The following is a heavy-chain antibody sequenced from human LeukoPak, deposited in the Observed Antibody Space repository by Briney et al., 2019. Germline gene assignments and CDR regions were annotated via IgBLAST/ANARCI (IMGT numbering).Heavy chain of an antibody. CDR2: ISSSGSTI. V-gene: IGHV3-48*03. CDR1: GFTFSSYE. Sequence: GGSLRLSCAASGFTFSSYEMNWVRQAPGKGLEWVSYISSSGSTIYYADSVKGRFTISRDNAKNSLYLQTNSLRAEDTAVYYCARDGSYSRRGVFDYWGQGTLVTVSS. CDR3: ARDGSYSRRGVFDY. D-gene: IGHD1-26*01. J-gene: IGHJ4*02.